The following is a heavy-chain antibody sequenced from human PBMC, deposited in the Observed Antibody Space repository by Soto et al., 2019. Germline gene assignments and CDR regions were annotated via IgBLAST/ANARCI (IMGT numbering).Heavy chain of an antibody. V-gene: IGHV4-34*01. D-gene: IGHD3-10*01. CDR2: INHSGST. CDR3: ARRLWNKVKGFGY. J-gene: IGHJ4*02. Sequence: SETLSLTCAVYGGSFSGYYWSWIRQPPGKGLEWIGEINHSGSTNYNPSLKSRVTISVDTSKNQFSLKLSSVTAADTAVYYCARRLWNKVKGFGYWGQGTLVTVSS. CDR1: GGSFSGYY.